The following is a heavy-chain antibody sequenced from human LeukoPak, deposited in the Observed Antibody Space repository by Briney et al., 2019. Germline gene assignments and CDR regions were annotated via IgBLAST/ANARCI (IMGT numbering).Heavy chain of an antibody. CDR3: AKDTYSSSPYYFDY. V-gene: IGHV3-23*01. CDR2: ISGSGGST. J-gene: IGHJ4*02. D-gene: IGHD6-6*01. CDR1: GFTFSSYA. Sequence: GGSLRLSCAASGFTFSSYALSWVRQAPGKGLEWVSAISGSGGSTYYADSVEGRFTISRDNSMNTLYLQMNSLRAEDTAVYYCAKDTYSSSPYYFDYWGQGTLVTVSS.